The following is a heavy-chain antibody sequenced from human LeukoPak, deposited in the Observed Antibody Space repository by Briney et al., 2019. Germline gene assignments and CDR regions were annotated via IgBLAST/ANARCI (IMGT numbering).Heavy chain of an antibody. Sequence: GGSLRLSCAASGFTFSSCAMSWVRQAPGKGLEWVSAISASGTSTYYADSVKGRFTISRDNFKNTVSLQMNSLRAEDTAVYYCAKDAQRGFDYSNSLEHWGQGSLVTVSS. CDR3: AKDAQRGFDYSNSLEH. CDR2: ISASGTST. D-gene: IGHD4-11*01. CDR1: GFTFSSCA. J-gene: IGHJ4*02. V-gene: IGHV3-23*01.